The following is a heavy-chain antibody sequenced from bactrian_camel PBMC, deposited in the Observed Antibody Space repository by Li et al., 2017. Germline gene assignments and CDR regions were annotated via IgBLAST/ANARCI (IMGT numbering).Heavy chain of an antibody. D-gene: IGHD2*01. CDR1: GFTFSSAF. CDR2: ITSEGSNV. Sequence: HVQLVESGGDLVQPGGSLRLSCAASGFTFSSAFMNWVRQAPGKGLEWVSSITSEGSNVYYADSVKGRITISRDNAKNTVYLQMNSLKPEDTAVYYCVVADVSGGYPYIGGVYYDEDYWGKGTQVTVS. J-gene: IGHJ7*01. V-gene: IGHV3-2*01.